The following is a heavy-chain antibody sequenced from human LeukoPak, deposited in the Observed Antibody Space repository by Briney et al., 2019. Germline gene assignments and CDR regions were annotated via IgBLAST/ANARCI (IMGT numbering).Heavy chain of an antibody. D-gene: IGHD5-12*01. CDR2: IGTSSSPI. Sequence: GGSLRLSCAASGFTFSSYSMNWVRQAPGKGLEWVSYIGTSSSPIYYADSVKGRFTISRDNAKKTLYVQMNSLRAEDTAVYYCARAGISVDSGSRLTYWGQGALVTVSS. J-gene: IGHJ4*02. CDR1: GFTFSSYS. CDR3: ARAGISVDSGSRLTY. V-gene: IGHV3-48*04.